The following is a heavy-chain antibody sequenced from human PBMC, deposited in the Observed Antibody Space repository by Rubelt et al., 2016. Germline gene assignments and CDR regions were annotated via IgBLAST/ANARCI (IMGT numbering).Heavy chain of an antibody. V-gene: IGHV1-46*01. CDR1: GYTFTSYY. Sequence: QVQLVQSGAEVKKPGASVKVSCKASGYTFTSYYMHWVRQAPGQGLEWMGIINPSGGSTSYAQKFQGRVTITRDTSASTAYMELSSLRSEDTAVYYCARGSSSAPFDYWGQGTLVTVSS. CDR2: INPSGGST. J-gene: IGHJ4*02. D-gene: IGHD6-6*01. CDR3: ARGSSSAPFDY.